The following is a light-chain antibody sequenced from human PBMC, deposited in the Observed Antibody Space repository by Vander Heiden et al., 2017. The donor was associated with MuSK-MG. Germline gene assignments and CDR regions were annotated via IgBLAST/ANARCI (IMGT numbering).Light chain of an antibody. Sequence: EIVLTQSPGILSLSPGERATLSCRASQSVINNKLAWYQQKFGQAPTLLIYGASTRATGIPDRFSGSGSGTDFTLTISRLEPEDFAMYYCQQYGDSKVFGEGTKVEIK. V-gene: IGKV3-20*01. CDR2: GAS. CDR3: QQYGDSKV. CDR1: QSVINNK. J-gene: IGKJ4*01.